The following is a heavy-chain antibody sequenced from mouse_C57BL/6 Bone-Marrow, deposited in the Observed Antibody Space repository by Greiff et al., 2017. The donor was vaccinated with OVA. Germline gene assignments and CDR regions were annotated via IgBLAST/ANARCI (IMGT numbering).Heavy chain of an antibody. CDR3: ARLTTVDYYAMDY. V-gene: IGHV1-55*01. CDR1: GYTFTSYW. Sequence: QVHVKQPGAELVKPGASVKMSCKASGYTFTSYWITWVKQRPGQGLEWIGDIYPGSGSTNYNEKFKSKATLTVDTSSSTAYMQLSSLTSEDSAVYYCARLTTVDYYAMDYWGQGTSVTVSS. CDR2: IYPGSGST. J-gene: IGHJ4*01. D-gene: IGHD1-1*01.